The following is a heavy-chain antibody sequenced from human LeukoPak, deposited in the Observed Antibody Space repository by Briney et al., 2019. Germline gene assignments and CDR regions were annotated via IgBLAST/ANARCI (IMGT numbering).Heavy chain of an antibody. CDR2: INQDASGI. J-gene: IGHJ4*02. CDR3: ATDRDNSDWQKRFDS. CDR1: GFALSTYW. V-gene: IGHV3-7*01. D-gene: IGHD2-21*02. Sequence: PGGSLRLSYAASGFALSTYWMNWYRQAPGKGLEWVGNINQDASGINYVDSVRGRFTISRDNAKNSLHLQMNSLRAEDTAVYYCATDRDNSDWQKRFDSWGQGTLVTVSS.